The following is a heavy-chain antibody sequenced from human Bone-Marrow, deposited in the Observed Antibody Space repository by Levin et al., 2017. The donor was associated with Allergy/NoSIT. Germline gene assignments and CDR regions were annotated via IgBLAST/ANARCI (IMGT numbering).Heavy chain of an antibody. CDR1: GFTFSNYA. CDR3: AKSGGYDLFYYYGMDV. CDR2: ISGSGDRK. V-gene: IGHV3-23*01. J-gene: IGHJ6*02. D-gene: IGHD5-12*01. Sequence: GGSLRLSCAGPGFTFSNYAMSWVRQAPGKRLEWVSDISGSGDRKTYAASVKGRVTISRDNLNNILFLQMKSLRVEDTAIYYCAKSGGYDLFYYYGMDVWGQGTTVTVSS.